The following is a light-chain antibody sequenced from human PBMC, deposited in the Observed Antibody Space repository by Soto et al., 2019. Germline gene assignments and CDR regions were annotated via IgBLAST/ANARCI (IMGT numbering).Light chain of an antibody. CDR2: DAS. V-gene: IGKV1-5*01. CDR3: QQYNSVPYT. Sequence: DIQMTQSPSTLSASVGDRVTITCRASQSIDKWLAWYQQKPGKAPNLLIYDASSLKSGVPSRFSGSGSGTEFTLTISSLQHDDFTTYYCQQYNSVPYTFGQWTKLDIK. J-gene: IGKJ2*01. CDR1: QSIDKW.